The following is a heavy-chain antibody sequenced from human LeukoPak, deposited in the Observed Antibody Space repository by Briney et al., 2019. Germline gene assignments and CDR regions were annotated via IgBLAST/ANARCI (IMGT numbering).Heavy chain of an antibody. CDR2: INPSGGST. V-gene: IGHV1-46*01. J-gene: IGHJ6*03. D-gene: IGHD3-22*01. CDR3: ARDREYYYDSSGYLTPSMYYYYMDV. CDR1: GYTFTGYY. Sequence: ASVKVSCKASGYTFTGYYMHWVRQAPGQGLEWMGIINPSGGSTSYAQKFQGRVTMTRDMSTSTVYMELSSLRSEDTAVYYCARDREYYYDSSGYLTPSMYYYYMDVWGKGTTVTVSS.